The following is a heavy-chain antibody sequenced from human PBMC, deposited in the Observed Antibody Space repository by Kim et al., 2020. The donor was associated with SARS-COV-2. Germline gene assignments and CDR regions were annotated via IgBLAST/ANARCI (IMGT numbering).Heavy chain of an antibody. CDR3: ARYFGSSGSEFHH. Sequence: GGSLRLSCVASGFTFSAYAMSWVRQAPGKGLEWVSSISGSDDTTYHADSVKGRFIISRDNSNNALHLQMNSLRAEDTAVYYCARYFGSSGSEFHHWGQGTLVTVSS. CDR2: ISGSDDTT. D-gene: IGHD3-22*01. CDR1: GFTFSAYA. J-gene: IGHJ1*01. V-gene: IGHV3-23*01.